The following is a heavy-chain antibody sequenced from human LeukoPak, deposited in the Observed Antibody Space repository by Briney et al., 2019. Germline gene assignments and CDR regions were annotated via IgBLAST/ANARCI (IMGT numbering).Heavy chain of an antibody. CDR3: ARGASGWYRYNWFDP. CDR1: GYTFTGYY. D-gene: IGHD6-19*01. CDR2: INPNSGGT. J-gene: IGHJ5*02. V-gene: IGHV1-2*02. Sequence: GASVKVSCKASGYTFTGYYMHWVRQAPGQGLEWMGWINPNSGGTNYAQKFQGRVTMTRDTSISTAYMELSRLRSDDTAVYYCARGASGWYRYNWFDPWGQGTLVTVSS.